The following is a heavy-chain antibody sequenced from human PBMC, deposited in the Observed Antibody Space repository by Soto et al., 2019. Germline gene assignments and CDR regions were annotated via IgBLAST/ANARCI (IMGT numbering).Heavy chain of an antibody. D-gene: IGHD6-13*01. Sequence: KTSETLSLTCAVYGGSLSGYYWSWIRQPPGKGLEWIGEINHSGSTNYNPSLKSRVTISVDTSKNQFSLKLSSVTAADTAVYYCARGSQGGSSWYNSYYYYGMDVWGQGTTVTVSS. CDR2: INHSGST. J-gene: IGHJ6*02. CDR1: GGSLSGYY. CDR3: ARGSQGGSSWYNSYYYYGMDV. V-gene: IGHV4-34*01.